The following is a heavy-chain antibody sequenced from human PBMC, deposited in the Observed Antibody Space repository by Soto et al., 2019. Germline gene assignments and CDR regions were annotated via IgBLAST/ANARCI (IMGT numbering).Heavy chain of an antibody. CDR1: GVSISSGDNF. V-gene: IGHV4-30-4*01. J-gene: IGHJ5*02. CDR2: IYHTGST. Sequence: TSETLSLTCSVSGVSISSGDNFWSWIRQPPGKAPEFMGYIYHTGSTYYNPSLQRRITMSLDLSKNQFSLRLSSVTAADTAIYYCARLGAHYQSLDLWGPGTLVTVSS. D-gene: IGHD2-2*01. CDR3: ARLGAHYQSLDL.